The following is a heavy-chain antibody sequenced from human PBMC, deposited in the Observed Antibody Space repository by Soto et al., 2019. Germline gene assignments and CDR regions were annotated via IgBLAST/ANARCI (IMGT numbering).Heavy chain of an antibody. CDR1: GFTFSSYG. J-gene: IGHJ4*02. V-gene: IGHV3-30*18. Sequence: GGSLRLSCAASGFTFSSYGMHWVRQAPGKGLEWVAVISYDGSNKYYADSVKGRFTISRDNSKNTLYLQMNSLRAEDTAVYYCAKDASSGSYIDYWGQGTLVTVSS. CDR3: AKDASSGSYIDY. CDR2: ISYDGSNK. D-gene: IGHD1-26*01.